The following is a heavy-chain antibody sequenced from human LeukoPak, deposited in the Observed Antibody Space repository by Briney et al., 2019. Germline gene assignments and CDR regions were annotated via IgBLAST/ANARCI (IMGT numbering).Heavy chain of an antibody. D-gene: IGHD1-26*01. CDR3: AKEVMGDYYYGMDV. CDR1: GFTFSSYG. Sequence: PGGSLRLSCAASGFTFSSYGMHWVRQTPGKGLGWVAVISYDGSNRYYADSVKGRFTISRDNSKNTLYLQMNSLRAEDTAVYYCAKEVMGDYYYGMDVWGQGTTVTVSS. CDR2: ISYDGSNR. J-gene: IGHJ6*02. V-gene: IGHV3-30*18.